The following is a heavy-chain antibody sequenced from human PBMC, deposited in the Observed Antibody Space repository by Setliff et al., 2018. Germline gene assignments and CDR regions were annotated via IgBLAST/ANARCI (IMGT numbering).Heavy chain of an antibody. J-gene: IGHJ4*02. V-gene: IGHV3-21*01. Sequence: GGSLRLSCEASGFSFRSYAMNWVRQAPGKGLEWVSSIDSRSTHTAYADSVRGRFTISRDNAKNSVYLQMNSLRAEDTAVYYCARDQAGVYDYWGQGTLVTVSS. CDR1: GFSFRSYA. CDR2: IDSRSTHT. CDR3: ARDQAGVYDY. D-gene: IGHD3-10*01.